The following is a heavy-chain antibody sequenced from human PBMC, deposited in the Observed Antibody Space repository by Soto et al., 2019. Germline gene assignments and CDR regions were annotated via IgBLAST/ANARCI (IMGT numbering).Heavy chain of an antibody. CDR1: EFTFSGYW. J-gene: IGHJ5*02. CDR3: ARDYYGAYDL. D-gene: IGHD2-21*01. Sequence: EVQLVESGGGLVQPGGSLGLSCAASEFTFSGYWMHWVRQAPGKGLVWISRVNPDGSFTTYADSVKGRFTVSRDNAKNTLYLQMNSLRADDTAIYYCARDYYGAYDLWGQGTLVTVSS. V-gene: IGHV3-74*01. CDR2: VNPDGSFT.